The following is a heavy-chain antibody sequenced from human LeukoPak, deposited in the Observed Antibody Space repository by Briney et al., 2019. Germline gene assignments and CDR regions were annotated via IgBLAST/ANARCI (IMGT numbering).Heavy chain of an antibody. CDR3: ARGYDINDYYYYYGMDV. J-gene: IGHJ6*02. D-gene: IGHD3-9*01. CDR2: NYYSGST. CDR1: GGSISSYY. V-gene: IGHV4-59*01. Sequence: KPSETLSLTCTVSGGSISSYYWSWIRQPPGKGLEWIGYNYYSGSTNYNPSLKSRVTISVDTSKNQFSLKLSSVTAADTAVYYCARGYDINDYYYYYGMDVWGQGTTVTVSS.